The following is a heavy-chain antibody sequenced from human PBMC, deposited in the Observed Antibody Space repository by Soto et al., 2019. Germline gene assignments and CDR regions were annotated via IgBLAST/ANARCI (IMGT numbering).Heavy chain of an antibody. V-gene: IGHV3-11*01. CDR3: ARDTSMTTVTRFDY. CDR2: ISSSGSTI. J-gene: IGHJ4*02. CDR1: GFTFSDYY. D-gene: IGHD4-17*01. Sequence: GGSLRLSCAASGFTFSDYYMSWIRQAPGKGLEWVSYISSSGSTIYYADSVKGRFTISRDNAKNSLYLQMNSLRAEDTAVYYCARDTSMTTVTRFDYWGQGTLVTVSS.